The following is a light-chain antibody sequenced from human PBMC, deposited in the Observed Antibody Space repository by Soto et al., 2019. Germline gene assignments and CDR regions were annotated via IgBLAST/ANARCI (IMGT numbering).Light chain of an antibody. J-gene: IGLJ2*01. CDR3: HTWYTGLVI. Sequence: QLVLTQSPSASASLGASVKLTCTLSRGHSNYAIAWHQHPPEKGPRYLMKVNNDGSHNKGNGIPDRFSGSRSGAERYLIISSLQSEDEADYYGHTWYTGLVIFGGGTKVAVL. V-gene: IGLV4-69*01. CDR2: VNNDGSH. CDR1: RGHSNYA.